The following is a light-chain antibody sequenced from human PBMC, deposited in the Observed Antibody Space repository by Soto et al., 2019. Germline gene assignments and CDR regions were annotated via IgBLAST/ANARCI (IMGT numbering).Light chain of an antibody. CDR1: SSDVGGYNY. V-gene: IGLV2-14*03. J-gene: IGLJ2*01. CDR2: GVS. CDR3: NSYASVNSPVL. Sequence: QSVLTQPASLSXSPGQSITISCTGTSSDVGGYNYVSWYQQHPGKAPRLMIYGVSNRPLGVSYRFSGSKSGNTASLTISGLQSEDEADYYCNSYASVNSPVLFGGGTKLTVL.